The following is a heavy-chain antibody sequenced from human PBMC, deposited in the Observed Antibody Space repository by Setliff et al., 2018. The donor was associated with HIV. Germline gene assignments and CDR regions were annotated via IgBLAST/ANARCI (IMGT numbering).Heavy chain of an antibody. Sequence: GASVKVSCKASTNTFLNYGIRWVRQAPGQGLEWMGWISVHNDNSNYAQRFRDRVTMTTDIPTSTAYMELRGLRSDDTAVYYCARDVGYCTATSCQTGFDYWGQGTLVTVSS. V-gene: IGHV1-18*01. CDR3: ARDVGYCTATSCQTGFDY. CDR1: TNTFLNYG. J-gene: IGHJ4*02. D-gene: IGHD2-8*02. CDR2: ISVHNDNS.